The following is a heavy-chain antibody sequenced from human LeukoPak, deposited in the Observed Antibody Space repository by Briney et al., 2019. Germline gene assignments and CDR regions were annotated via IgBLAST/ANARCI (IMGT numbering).Heavy chain of an antibody. CDR2: ISGSSSNT. Sequence: PGRSLRLSCAASGFTFSDYYMSWIRQAPGMGLEGVTDISGSSSNTKYADSVKGRFTISRDNAQHTLYLQMNTVSAQDTAVYFCAKTDSCSGSYFDYWGQGTLVTVSS. V-gene: IGHV3-11*06. CDR3: AKTDSCSGSYFDY. D-gene: IGHD3-10*02. J-gene: IGHJ4*02. CDR1: GFTFSDYY.